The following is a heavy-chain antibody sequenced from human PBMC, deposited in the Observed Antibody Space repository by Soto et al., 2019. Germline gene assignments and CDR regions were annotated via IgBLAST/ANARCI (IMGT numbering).Heavy chain of an antibody. CDR1: GGSITNYY. Sequence: SETLSLTCTVSGGSITNYYYSWIRQPPGKGLEWIGYIFHTGTTSYNPSLKSRVTLSVDTSQSQFSLKLNSVTAADTAVYYCTTEAYNNSGSLAFDIWGPGTLVTVSS. CDR3: TTEAYNNSGSLAFDI. D-gene: IGHD6-19*01. V-gene: IGHV4-59*08. J-gene: IGHJ3*02. CDR2: IFHTGTT.